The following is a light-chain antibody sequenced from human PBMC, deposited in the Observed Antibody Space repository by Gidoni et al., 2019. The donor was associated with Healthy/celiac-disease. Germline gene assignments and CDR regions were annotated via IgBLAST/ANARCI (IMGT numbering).Light chain of an antibody. J-gene: IGLJ1*01. V-gene: IGLV2-8*01. CDR3: SSYAGSNNPYV. CDR1: SSDVGGYNY. CDR2: EVS. Sequence: QSALTQPPSASGSPGPSVTISCTGTSSDVGGYNYVSWYQQHPGKAPKLMIYEVSKRPSGVPDRFSGSKSGNTASLTVSGLQAEDEADYYCSSYAGSNNPYVFGTGTKVTV.